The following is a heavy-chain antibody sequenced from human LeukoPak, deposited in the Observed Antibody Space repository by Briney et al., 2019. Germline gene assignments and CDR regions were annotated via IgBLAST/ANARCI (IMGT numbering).Heavy chain of an antibody. CDR3: AKIPTFYGDYTQDY. CDR1: GFTFSSYS. Sequence: GGSLRLSCAASGFTFSSYSMNWVRQAPGKGLEWVSFISSSSSYIYYADSVKGRFTISRDNSKNTLYLQMNSLRAEDTAVYYCAKIPTFYGDYTQDYWGQGTLVTVSS. D-gene: IGHD4-17*01. CDR2: ISSSSSYI. J-gene: IGHJ4*02. V-gene: IGHV3-21*04.